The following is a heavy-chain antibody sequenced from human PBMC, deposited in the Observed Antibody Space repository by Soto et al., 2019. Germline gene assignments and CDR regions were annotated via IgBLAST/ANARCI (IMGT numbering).Heavy chain of an antibody. Sequence: NPSETLSLTCTVSGGSISSYYWSWIRQPPGKGLERIGYIYYSGSTNYNPSLKSRVTISVDTSKNQFSLKLSSVTAADTAVYYCARERGGWYGIDYWGQGTLVTVSS. CDR3: ARERGGWYGIDY. CDR2: IYYSGST. J-gene: IGHJ4*02. D-gene: IGHD6-19*01. CDR1: GGSISSYY. V-gene: IGHV4-59*01.